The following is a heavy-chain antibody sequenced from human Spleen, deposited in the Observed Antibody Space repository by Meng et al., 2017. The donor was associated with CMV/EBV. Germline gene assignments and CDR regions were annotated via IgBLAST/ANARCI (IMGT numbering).Heavy chain of an antibody. V-gene: IGHV3-21*01. CDR3: ARDWYTTSSRPFDY. D-gene: IGHD6-6*01. CDR1: GFTFSRNS. J-gene: IGHJ4*02. CDR2: ISSSSRYI. Sequence: GESLKISCGASGFTFSRNSMNWVRQAPGRGLEWVSSISSSSRYIYYADSVKGRFTMSRDNAKNSLYLQMNSLRVEDTAVHYCARDWYTTSSRPFDYWGQGTLVTVSS.